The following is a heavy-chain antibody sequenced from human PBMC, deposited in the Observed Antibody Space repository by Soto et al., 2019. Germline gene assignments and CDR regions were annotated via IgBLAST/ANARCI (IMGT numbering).Heavy chain of an antibody. CDR2: IYYSGST. CDR1: GGSISSGGYY. J-gene: IGHJ6*02. Sequence: QVQLQESGPGLVKPSQTLSLTCTVSGGSISSGGYYWSWIRQHPGKGLEWIGYIYYSGSTYYNPSLKRRVTISVETTKNQFPLKLSSVTAADTAVYYCARGGRRSPGMDVWGQGTTVTVSS. V-gene: IGHV4-31*03. CDR3: ARGGRRSPGMDV.